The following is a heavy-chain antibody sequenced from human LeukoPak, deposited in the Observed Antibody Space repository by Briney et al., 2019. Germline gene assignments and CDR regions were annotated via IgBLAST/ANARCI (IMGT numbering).Heavy chain of an antibody. J-gene: IGHJ5*02. CDR1: GGSITNYY. Sequence: PSETLSLTCTVSGGSITNYYWSWIRQPPGKGLEWIGYIYYNGNTNYNASLESRVTISVDKSKNQFSLKLRSVTAADTAVYYCGRGTMMVGPWGQGTQVTVSS. V-gene: IGHV4-59*01. CDR2: IYYNGNT. CDR3: GRGTMMVGP. D-gene: IGHD3-22*01.